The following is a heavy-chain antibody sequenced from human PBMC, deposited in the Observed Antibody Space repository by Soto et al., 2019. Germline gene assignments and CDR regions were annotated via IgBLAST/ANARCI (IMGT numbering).Heavy chain of an antibody. CDR2: TYYRSKWYN. Sequence: QSQTLSLTCAISGDSVSSNSAAWNWIRQSPSRGLEWLGRTYYRSKWYNDYAVSVKSRITINPDTSKNQFSLQLNSVTPEDTAVYYCASSWQLDPIYYYYGMDVWGQGTTVTVSS. V-gene: IGHV6-1*01. CDR3: ASSWQLDPIYYYYGMDV. J-gene: IGHJ6*02. D-gene: IGHD6-6*01. CDR1: GDSVSSNSAA.